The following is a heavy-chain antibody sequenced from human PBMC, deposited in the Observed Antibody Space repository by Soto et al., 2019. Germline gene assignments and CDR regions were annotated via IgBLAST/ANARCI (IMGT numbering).Heavy chain of an antibody. CDR2: IWYDGSNK. D-gene: IGHD6-19*01. CDR3: AGGTFFSGWTDY. CDR1: GFTFSSYG. J-gene: IGHJ4*02. Sequence: GGSLRLSCAASGFTFSSYGMHWVRQAPGKGLEWVAVIWYDGSNKYYADSVKGRFTISRDNSKNTLYLQMNSLRAEDTAVYYCAGGTFFSGWTDYWGQGSLVTVSP. V-gene: IGHV3-33*01.